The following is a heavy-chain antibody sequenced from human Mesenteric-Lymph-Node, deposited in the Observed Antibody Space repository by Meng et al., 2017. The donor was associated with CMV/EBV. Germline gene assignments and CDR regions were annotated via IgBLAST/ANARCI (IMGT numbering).Heavy chain of an antibody. D-gene: IGHD2-15*01. J-gene: IGHJ6*02. V-gene: IGHV4-59*01. Sequence: SETLSLTCTVSGGSISSYYWSWIRQSPGKGLEWIGSIYYSGSTNYNPSLKSRVTISIDTSRNRFALQLNSLTAADTAVYYCAACSPDPYYSYGMDIWGQGTTVTVSS. CDR3: AACSPDPYYSYGMDI. CDR2: IYYSGST. CDR1: GGSISSYY.